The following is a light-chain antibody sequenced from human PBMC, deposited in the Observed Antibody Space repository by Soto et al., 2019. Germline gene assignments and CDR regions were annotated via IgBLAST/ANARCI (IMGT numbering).Light chain of an antibody. Sequence: PGERATLSCRASQSVSSYLAWYQQKPGQAPRLLIYDASNRATGIPARFSGSGSGTDFTLAISSLEPEDFAVYYCQQRSNWPPITFGQGTRLEIK. CDR2: DAS. V-gene: IGKV3-11*01. J-gene: IGKJ5*01. CDR3: QQRSNWPPIT. CDR1: QSVSSY.